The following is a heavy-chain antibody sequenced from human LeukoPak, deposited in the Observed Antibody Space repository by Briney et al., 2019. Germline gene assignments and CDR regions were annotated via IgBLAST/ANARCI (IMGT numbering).Heavy chain of an antibody. Sequence: ASVKVSCKASGHTFTGYYMHWVRQAPGQGLEWMGRINPNSGGTNYAQKFQGRVTMTRDTSISTAYMELSRLRSDDTAVYYCAREGIAAAGTDWFDPWGQGTLVTVSS. CDR3: AREGIAAAGTDWFDP. V-gene: IGHV1-2*06. CDR2: INPNSGGT. J-gene: IGHJ5*02. CDR1: GHTFTGYY. D-gene: IGHD6-13*01.